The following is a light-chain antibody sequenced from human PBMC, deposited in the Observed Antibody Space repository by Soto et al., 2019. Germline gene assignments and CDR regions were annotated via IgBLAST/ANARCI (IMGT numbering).Light chain of an antibody. V-gene: IGLV2-14*01. CDR2: EIS. J-gene: IGLJ3*02. Sequence: QSALTQPASVSGSPGQSITISCTGTSGDVGAYHYVSWYQQHPGKAPKLMIYEISNRPSGVSNRFSGTTSGNTASLTISGLQAEDEADYYCSSYTGSTTLVFGEGTKLTVL. CDR3: SSYTGSTTLV. CDR1: SGDVGAYHY.